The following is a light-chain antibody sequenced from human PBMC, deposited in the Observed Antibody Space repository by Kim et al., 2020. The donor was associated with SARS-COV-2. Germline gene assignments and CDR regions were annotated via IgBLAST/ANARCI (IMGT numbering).Light chain of an antibody. J-gene: IGKJ2*01. V-gene: IGKV3-15*01. CDR3: QQYNTWPYT. CDR1: QSVRTT. Sequence: SPGEGGTLSGRASQSVRTTLAWYQQRPGQAPRLLFHGSSTRATDLPARFRGSGSGTEFTLTISSLQSEDFAVYYCQQYNTWPYTFGQGTKLEI. CDR2: GSS.